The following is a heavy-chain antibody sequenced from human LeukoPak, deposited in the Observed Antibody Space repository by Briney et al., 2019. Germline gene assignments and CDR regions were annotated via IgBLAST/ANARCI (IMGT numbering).Heavy chain of an antibody. CDR3: AKGRYSSSWYYYYYMDV. CDR1: GFTFSSYG. CDR2: IRYDGSNK. J-gene: IGHJ6*03. Sequence: GGSLRLSCAASGFTFSSYGMHWVRQAPGKGLEWVAFIRYDGSNKYYADSVKGRFTISRDNSKNTLYLQMNSLRAEDTAVYYCAKGRYSSSWYYYYYMDVWGKGTTVTISS. V-gene: IGHV3-30*02. D-gene: IGHD6-13*01.